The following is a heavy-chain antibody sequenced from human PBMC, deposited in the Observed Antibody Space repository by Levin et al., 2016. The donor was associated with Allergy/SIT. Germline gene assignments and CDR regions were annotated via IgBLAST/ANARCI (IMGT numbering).Heavy chain of an antibody. J-gene: IGHJ4*02. Sequence: WVRQAPGQGLEWMGGIIPIFGTANYAQKFQGRVTITADESTSTAYMELSSLRSEDTAVYYCARDTAGTLNLDYWGQGTLVTVSS. D-gene: IGHD6-19*01. V-gene: IGHV1-69*01. CDR2: IIPIFGTA. CDR3: ARDTAGTLNLDY.